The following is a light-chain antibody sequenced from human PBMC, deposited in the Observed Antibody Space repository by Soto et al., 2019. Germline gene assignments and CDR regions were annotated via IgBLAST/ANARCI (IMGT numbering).Light chain of an antibody. CDR3: TAWDDSLNAYV. CDR2: SSD. J-gene: IGLJ1*01. Sequence: QPVLTQPPSASGTPGQRVTISCSGSNSNIGSNTVNWYQRLPGTAPKLLIYSSDQRPSGVPDRFSGSKSGTSASLAISGLQSEDEADYYCTAWDDSLNAYVFGTGTKLTVL. V-gene: IGLV1-44*01. CDR1: NSNIGSNT.